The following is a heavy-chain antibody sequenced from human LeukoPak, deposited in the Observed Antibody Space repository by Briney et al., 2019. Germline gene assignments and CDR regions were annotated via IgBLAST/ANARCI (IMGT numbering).Heavy chain of an antibody. Sequence: ASVKVSCKASGYTFTGYYMHWVRQAPGQGLEWMGWINPNSGGTNYAQKFQGRVTMTRDTSISTAYMEPSRLRSDDTAVYYCARHCGGDCYFWAFDIWGQGTMVTVSS. CDR1: GYTFTGYY. V-gene: IGHV1-2*02. CDR2: INPNSGGT. J-gene: IGHJ3*02. D-gene: IGHD2-21*02. CDR3: ARHCGGDCYFWAFDI.